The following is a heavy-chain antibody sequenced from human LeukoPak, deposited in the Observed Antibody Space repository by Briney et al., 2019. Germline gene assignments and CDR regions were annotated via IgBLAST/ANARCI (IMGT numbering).Heavy chain of an antibody. Sequence: GGSLRLSCAASGFTFSSYGMHWVRQAPGKGLEWVAFIRYDGSNKYYADSVKGRFTISRDNSKNTLYLQMNSLRAEDTAVYYCAKDLRITMIVPGWSDPWGQGTLVTVSS. CDR1: GFTFSSYG. J-gene: IGHJ5*02. D-gene: IGHD3-22*01. CDR3: AKDLRITMIVPGWSDP. V-gene: IGHV3-30*02. CDR2: IRYDGSNK.